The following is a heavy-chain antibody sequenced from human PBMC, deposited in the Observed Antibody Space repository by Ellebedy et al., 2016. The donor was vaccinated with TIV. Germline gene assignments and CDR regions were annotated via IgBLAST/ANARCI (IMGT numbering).Heavy chain of an antibody. J-gene: IGHJ5*02. CDR3: ARRLYSGGFNP. Sequence: GGSLRLXCAASGFTFSSYSMNWVRQAPGKGLEWVSYISSSSDPIYYADSVKGRFTISRDNFKSTLNLQMNSLRVEDTAVYYCARRLYSGGFNPWGQGTLVTVSS. CDR1: GFTFSSYS. V-gene: IGHV3-48*04. CDR2: ISSSSDPI. D-gene: IGHD6-25*01.